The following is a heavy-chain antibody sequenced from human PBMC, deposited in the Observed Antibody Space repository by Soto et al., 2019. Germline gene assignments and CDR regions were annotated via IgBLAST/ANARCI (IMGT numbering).Heavy chain of an antibody. D-gene: IGHD1-1*01. Sequence: SETLSLTCTVSGASIDGGSYYWGWIRQSPGKGLEWIGSMFYSGTTNYNPSLKSRVTISIDTSKNQFSLKLSSVTAADTAVYYCARHFPIGNNWNFFDYWGQGTLVTVSS. CDR3: ARHFPIGNNWNFFDY. CDR2: MFYSGTT. CDR1: GASIDGGSYY. J-gene: IGHJ4*02. V-gene: IGHV4-39*07.